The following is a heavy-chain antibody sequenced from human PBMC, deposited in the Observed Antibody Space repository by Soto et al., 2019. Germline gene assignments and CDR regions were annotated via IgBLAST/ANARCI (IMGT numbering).Heavy chain of an antibody. D-gene: IGHD3-22*01. CDR1: GYSFTSYW. V-gene: IGHV5-51*01. J-gene: IGHJ4*02. Sequence: GESLKISFKGSGYSFTSYWIGWVRQMPGKGLEWMGIIYPGDSDTRYSPSFQGQVTISADKSISTAYLQWSSLKASDTAMYYCARHLLYYDSSGYPLDYWGQGTLVTVSS. CDR3: ARHLLYYDSSGYPLDY. CDR2: IYPGDSDT.